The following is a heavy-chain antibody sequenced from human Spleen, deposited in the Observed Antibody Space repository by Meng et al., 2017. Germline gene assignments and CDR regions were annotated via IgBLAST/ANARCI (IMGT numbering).Heavy chain of an antibody. Sequence: GESLKISCAAPGLTFTNAWLTWVRQAPGKGLEWVGRIKSKTDGETTDYAAPVKGRFSISRDDSEKTLYLQMNSLKTEDTALYYCTIYTSGHIWGQGTMVTVSS. J-gene: IGHJ3*02. CDR3: TIYTSGHI. D-gene: IGHD6-19*01. CDR2: IKSKTDGETT. CDR1: GLTFTNAW. V-gene: IGHV3-15*01.